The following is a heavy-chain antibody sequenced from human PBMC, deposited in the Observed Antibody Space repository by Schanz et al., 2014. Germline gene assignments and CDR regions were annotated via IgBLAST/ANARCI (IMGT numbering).Heavy chain of an antibody. CDR2: ISGSGETT. CDR3: AKDRRGYRYGHIDF. J-gene: IGHJ4*02. CDR1: GFTFSSYA. D-gene: IGHD5-18*01. V-gene: IGHV3-23*01. Sequence: VQLLESGGGLVQPGGSLRLSCAASGFTFSSYAMSWVRQAPGKGLEWVSAISGSGETTYYADSVKGRFTISRDNSKTTLYLQMNSLRAEDTALYYCAKDRRGYRYGHIDFWGQGDLVTVSS.